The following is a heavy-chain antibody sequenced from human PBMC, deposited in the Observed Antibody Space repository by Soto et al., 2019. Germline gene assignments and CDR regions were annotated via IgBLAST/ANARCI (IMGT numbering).Heavy chain of an antibody. CDR1: GFTFSSHA. CDR3: AKGSDTAMVLPFDH. J-gene: IGHJ4*02. CDR2: ISGSGGST. D-gene: IGHD5-18*01. Sequence: PGGSLRLSCAASGFTFSSHAMSWVRQAPGKGLEWISAISGSGGSTYYADSVKGRFTISRDNTKNTLYLQMNSLRAEDTAVYYCAKGSDTAMVLPFDHWGQGTLVTVSS. V-gene: IGHV3-23*01.